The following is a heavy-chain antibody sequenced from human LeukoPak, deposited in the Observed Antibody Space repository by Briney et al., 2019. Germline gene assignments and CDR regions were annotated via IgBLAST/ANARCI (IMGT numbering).Heavy chain of an antibody. J-gene: IGHJ4*02. CDR3: ATGLGHYYDSSGYYPFDY. CDR1: GYTFTGYY. Sequence: ASVKVSCKASGYTFTGYYMHWVRQAPGQGLEWMGWINPNSGGTNYAQKFQGRVTMTEDTSTDTAYMELSSLRSEDTAVYYCATGLGHYYDSSGYYPFDYWGQGTLVTVSS. V-gene: IGHV1-2*02. D-gene: IGHD3-22*01. CDR2: INPNSGGT.